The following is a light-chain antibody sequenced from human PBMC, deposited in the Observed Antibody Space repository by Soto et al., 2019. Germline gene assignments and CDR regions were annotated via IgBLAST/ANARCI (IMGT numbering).Light chain of an antibody. V-gene: IGKV3-20*01. CDR2: GAS. CDR1: QSVSNTY. CDR3: QQYGSSPST. J-gene: IGKJ5*01. Sequence: EIVLTQSPGTLSLSPGERATLSCRASQSVSNTYLAWYQQKPGQTPRLLIYGASSRATGIPDRFSGGGSGTEFTLTISSLQSEDFAVYYCQQYGSSPSTFGQGTRLEIK.